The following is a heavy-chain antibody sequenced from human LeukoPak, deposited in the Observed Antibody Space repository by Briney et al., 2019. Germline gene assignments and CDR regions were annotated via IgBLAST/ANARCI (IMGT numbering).Heavy chain of an antibody. CDR1: GGSISSYY. CDR2: INHSGST. CDR3: ARVGTRPISR. J-gene: IGHJ4*02. Sequence: SETLSLTCTVSGGSISSYYWSWIRQPPGKGLEWIGEINHSGSTNYNPSLKSRVTISVDTSKNQFSLKLSSVTAADTAVYYCARVGTRPISRWGQGTLVTVSS. V-gene: IGHV4-34*01. D-gene: IGHD1-14*01.